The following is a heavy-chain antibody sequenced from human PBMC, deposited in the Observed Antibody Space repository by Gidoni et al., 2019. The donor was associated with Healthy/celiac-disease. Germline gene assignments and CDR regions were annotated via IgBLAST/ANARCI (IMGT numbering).Heavy chain of an antibody. CDR3: ARDGGGPTYFDY. CDR1: EGSISSGGDY. V-gene: IGHV4-31*03. CDR2: IYSSGRT. Sequence: QVQLQESGPGLGKPSQTLSLTCTVAEGSISSGGDYWSWTRQHPGKGLEWRGYIYSSGRTYYNPSLKSRFTISVDTSTHQFSLKLSSVTAADTAVYYCARDGGGPTYFDYWGQGTLVTVSS. D-gene: IGHD3-16*01. J-gene: IGHJ4*02.